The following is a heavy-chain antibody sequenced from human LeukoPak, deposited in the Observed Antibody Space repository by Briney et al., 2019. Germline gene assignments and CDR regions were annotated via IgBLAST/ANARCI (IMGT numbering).Heavy chain of an antibody. Sequence: PGGSLRLSCAASGFTFSSYGMHWVRQAPGKGLEWVAVISYDGSNKYYADSVKGRFTISRGNSKNTLYLQMNSLRAEDTAVYYCATTRRMLVVAATPLDYWGQGTLVTVSS. CDR3: ATTRRMLVVAATPLDY. V-gene: IGHV3-30*03. CDR1: GFTFSSYG. D-gene: IGHD2-15*01. J-gene: IGHJ4*02. CDR2: ISYDGSNK.